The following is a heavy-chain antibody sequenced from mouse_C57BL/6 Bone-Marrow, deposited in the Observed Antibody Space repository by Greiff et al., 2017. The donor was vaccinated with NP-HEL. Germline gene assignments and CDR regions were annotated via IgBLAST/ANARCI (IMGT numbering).Heavy chain of an antibody. CDR3: TRAGGVTKGFAY. CDR1: GFTFSSYA. J-gene: IGHJ3*01. D-gene: IGHD2-2*01. Sequence: EVQVVESGEGLVKPGGSLKLSCAASGFTFSSYAMSWVRQTPEKRLEWVAYISSGGDYIYYADTVKGRFTISRDNARNTLYLQMSSLKSEDTAMYYCTRAGGVTKGFAYWGQGTLVTVSA. CDR2: ISSGGDYI. V-gene: IGHV5-9-1*02.